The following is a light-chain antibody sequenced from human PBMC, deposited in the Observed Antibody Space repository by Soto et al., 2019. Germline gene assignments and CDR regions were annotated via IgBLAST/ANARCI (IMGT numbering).Light chain of an antibody. CDR1: QSISSS. J-gene: IGKJ1*01. V-gene: IGKV3-15*01. Sequence: EIVMTQSPATLSVSPGERSTLSCRASQSISSSLAWYQQKPGQAPRLLIYYKSTRAIGIPARFSGSGSGTEFTLTISSLQSEDFAVYYCQQYYNWPRTFGQGTKVDIK. CDR2: YKS. CDR3: QQYYNWPRT.